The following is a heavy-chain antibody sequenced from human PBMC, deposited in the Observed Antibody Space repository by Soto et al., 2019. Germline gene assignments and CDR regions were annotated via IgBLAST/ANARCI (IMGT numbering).Heavy chain of an antibody. V-gene: IGHV3-23*01. CDR2: VGGSGDGT. Sequence: GGSLRLSCAASGFTFSTYTMTWVRQAPGKGLECVSSVGGSGDGTYYADSVKGRFTISRDNSKNTLYLQMNSLRAEDTAIYYCAKARDVTLVPTSLAQWGQGTLVTVSS. J-gene: IGHJ4*02. D-gene: IGHD3-16*01. CDR1: GFTFSTYT. CDR3: AKARDVTLVPTSLAQ.